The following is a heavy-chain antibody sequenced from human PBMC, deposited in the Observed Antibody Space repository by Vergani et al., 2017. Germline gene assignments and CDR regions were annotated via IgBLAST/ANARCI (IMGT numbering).Heavy chain of an antibody. CDR3: ARGPPRPYYYDSSGYCDY. J-gene: IGHJ4*02. Sequence: QVQLVQSGAEVKKPGASVKVSCKASGYTFTSYDINWVRQATXQGLEWMGWMNPNSGNTGYAQKFQGRVTMTRNTSISTAYMELSSLRSEDTAVYYCARGPPRPYYYDSSGYCDYWGQGTLVTVSS. CDR2: MNPNSGNT. CDR1: GYTFTSYD. D-gene: IGHD3-22*01. V-gene: IGHV1-8*01.